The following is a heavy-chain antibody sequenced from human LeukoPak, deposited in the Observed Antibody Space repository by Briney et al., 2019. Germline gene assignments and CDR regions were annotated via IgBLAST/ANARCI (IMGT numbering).Heavy chain of an antibody. CDR3: AKDKGRMTALYYFDY. CDR2: IIPIIGLV. CDR1: GGTFSSYA. J-gene: IGHJ4*02. D-gene: IGHD2-21*02. V-gene: IGHV1-69*04. Sequence: ASVKVSCKASGGTFSSYAISWVRQAPGQGLKWMGRIIPIIGLVNYAQNFQGRVTITADKSTSTAYMELSSLRSEDTAAYYCAKDKGRMTALYYFDYWGQGTLVTVSS.